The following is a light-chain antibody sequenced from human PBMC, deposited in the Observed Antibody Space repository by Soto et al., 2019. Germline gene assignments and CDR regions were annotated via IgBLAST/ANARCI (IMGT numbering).Light chain of an antibody. CDR3: VAWDDSLSGLV. J-gene: IGLJ2*01. CDR1: SSNIGSHN. V-gene: IGLV1-47*01. CDR2: RNN. Sequence: QSVLTQPPSASGTPGQRVTISCSGSSSNIGSHNVYWYHQLPGTAPKLLIYRNNQRPSGVPDRFSGSKSGTSASLAISGLRSEDEADYYCVAWDDSLSGLVFGGGTKLTVL.